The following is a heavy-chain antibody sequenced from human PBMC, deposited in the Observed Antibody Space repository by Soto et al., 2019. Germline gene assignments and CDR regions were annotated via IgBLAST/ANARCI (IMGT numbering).Heavy chain of an antibody. D-gene: IGHD2-21*02. CDR2: ISAGNGNT. CDR3: ARSIVVVTALDY. CDR1: GYTFTSYA. Sequence: QVQLVQSGAEEKKPGASVKVSCKASGYTFTSYAMHWVRQAPGQRLEWMGWISAGNGNTKYSQKFQGRVTITRDTAASTAYMELSSLRSGDTAVYYCARSIVVVTALDYWGQGTLVTVSS. J-gene: IGHJ4*02. V-gene: IGHV1-3*05.